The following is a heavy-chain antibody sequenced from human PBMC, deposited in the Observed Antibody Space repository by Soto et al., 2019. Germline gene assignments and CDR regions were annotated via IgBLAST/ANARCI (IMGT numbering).Heavy chain of an antibody. CDR1: GFTFSSYG. Sequence: QVQLVESGGGVVQPGRSLRLSCAASGFTFSSYGMHWVRKAPGKGLEWVAVIWYDGSNKYYADSVKGRFTISRDNSKNTLYLQMNSLRAEDTAVYYCARDSSSWPDYYYYGMVVWGQGTTVTVSS. CDR2: IWYDGSNK. D-gene: IGHD6-13*01. V-gene: IGHV3-33*01. J-gene: IGHJ6*02. CDR3: ARDSSSWPDYYYYGMVV.